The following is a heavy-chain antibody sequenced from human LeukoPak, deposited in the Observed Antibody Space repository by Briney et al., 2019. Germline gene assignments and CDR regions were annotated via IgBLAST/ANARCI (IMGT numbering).Heavy chain of an antibody. Sequence: SETLSLTCTVSGGSISSYYWSWIRQPPGKGLEWIGYIYYSGSTNYNPSLKSRVTISVDTSKNQFSLKLSSVTAADTAVYYCARDCSSTSCYGGLDAFDIWGQGTMVTVSS. CDR2: IYYSGST. J-gene: IGHJ3*02. V-gene: IGHV4-59*01. CDR3: ARDCSSTSCYGGLDAFDI. CDR1: GGSISSYY. D-gene: IGHD2-2*01.